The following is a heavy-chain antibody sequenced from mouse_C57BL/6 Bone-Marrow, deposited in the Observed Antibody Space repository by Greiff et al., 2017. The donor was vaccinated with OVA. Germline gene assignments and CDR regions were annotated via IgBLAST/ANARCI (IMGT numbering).Heavy chain of an antibody. Sequence: VQLQQPGAELVMPGASVKLSCKASGYTFTSYWMHWVKQRPGQGLEWIGEIDPSDSYTNYNQKFKGKSTLTVDKSSSTAYMQLSSLTSEDSAVYYCARWRTQATWFAYWGQGTLVTVSA. V-gene: IGHV1-69*01. CDR2: IDPSDSYT. CDR1: GYTFTSYW. J-gene: IGHJ3*01. CDR3: ARWRTQATWFAY. D-gene: IGHD3-2*02.